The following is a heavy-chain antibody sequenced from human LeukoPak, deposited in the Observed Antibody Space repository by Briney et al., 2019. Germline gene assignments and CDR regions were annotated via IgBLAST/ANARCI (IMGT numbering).Heavy chain of an antibody. CDR2: IKGKTDGGTT. J-gene: IGHJ4*02. V-gene: IGHV3-15*01. CDR3: TTDWYRSGRH. D-gene: IGHD3-10*01. Sequence: GGSLRLSCAASGFTFSNAWMTWVRQAPGKGLDWVGRIKGKTDGGTTDYAAPVNGRFTISRDDSKNTLYLQMNSLKTEDTAVYYCTTDWYRSGRHWGQGTLVTVSS. CDR1: GFTFSNAW.